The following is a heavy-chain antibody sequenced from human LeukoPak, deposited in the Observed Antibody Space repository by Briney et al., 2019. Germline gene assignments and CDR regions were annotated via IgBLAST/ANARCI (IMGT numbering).Heavy chain of an antibody. Sequence: SQTLSLTCAISGDSVSSNIAAWDWIRQSPSRGLEWLGRTFYRSKWYNDYIVSVKSRININPDTSKNQFSLQLNSVTPEDTAMYYCEREEESIGWSFHYGAQGTLVTVSS. CDR1: GDSVSSNIAA. CDR3: EREEESIGWSFHY. V-gene: IGHV6-1*01. D-gene: IGHD6-19*01. CDR2: TFYRSKWYN. J-gene: IGHJ4*02.